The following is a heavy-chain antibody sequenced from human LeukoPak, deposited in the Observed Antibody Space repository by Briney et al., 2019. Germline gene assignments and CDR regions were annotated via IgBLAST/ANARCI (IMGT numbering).Heavy chain of an antibody. D-gene: IGHD6-19*01. CDR1: GGSISSYY. V-gene: IGHV4-59*08. CDR3: ARVLKSYSSGWLRWFDP. J-gene: IGHJ5*02. Sequence: PSETLSLTCTVSGGSISSYYWSWIRQTPGKGLEWIGDIYYSGSTNYNPSLKSRVTISVDTSKNQFSLKLSSVTAADTAVYYCARVLKSYSSGWLRWFDPWGQGTLVTVSS. CDR2: IYYSGST.